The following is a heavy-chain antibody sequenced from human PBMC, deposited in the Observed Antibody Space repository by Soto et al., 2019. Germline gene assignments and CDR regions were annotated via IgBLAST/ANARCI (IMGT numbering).Heavy chain of an antibody. J-gene: IGHJ6*02. Sequence: QVQLVQSGGEVKKPGASVKLSCTASGYTFTSYGISWVRQAPGQGLEWMGWISAYNGKTNFAQSVQGRVTMTTDTSTRTAYMDRRSLRSDDTAVYYCARGGDVNYYHGMDVWGQGTTVTVSS. CDR2: ISAYNGKT. D-gene: IGHD5-12*01. CDR3: ARGGDVNYYHGMDV. CDR1: GYTFTSYG. V-gene: IGHV1-18*01.